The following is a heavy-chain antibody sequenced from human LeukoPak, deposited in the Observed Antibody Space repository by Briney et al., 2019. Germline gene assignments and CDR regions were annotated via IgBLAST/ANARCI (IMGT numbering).Heavy chain of an antibody. CDR1: GGTFSSYP. V-gene: IGHV1-69*06. CDR3: ARDLDSYDSSNYYYASDY. J-gene: IGHJ4*02. CDR2: IFPVFGTT. Sequence: SVKLSCKASGGTFSSYPISWVRQAPGQGLEWMGGIFPVFGTTSYAHKFEGRATITADKSTTTAYLVKSSLRSEATAVYYCARDLDSYDSSNYYYASDYGGQGNLVTVSS. D-gene: IGHD3-22*01.